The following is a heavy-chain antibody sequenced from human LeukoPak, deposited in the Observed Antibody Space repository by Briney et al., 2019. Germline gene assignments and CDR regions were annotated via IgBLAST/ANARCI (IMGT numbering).Heavy chain of an antibody. CDR1: GGSISSGDYY. Sequence: SQTLSLTCTVSGGSISSGDYYWSWIRQPPAKGLEWIGYFYYSGSTYYNPSLKSRVTISVDTSKNQFSLKLSSVTAADTAVYYCAREGGFYCSSTSCYGLDYWGQGTLVTVSS. CDR3: AREGGFYCSSTSCYGLDY. V-gene: IGHV4-30-4*08. J-gene: IGHJ4*02. CDR2: FYYSGST. D-gene: IGHD2-2*01.